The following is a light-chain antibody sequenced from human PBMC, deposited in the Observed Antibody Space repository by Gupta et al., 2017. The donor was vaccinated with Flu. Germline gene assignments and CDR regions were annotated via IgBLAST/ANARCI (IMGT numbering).Light chain of an antibody. J-gene: IGKJ2*01. Sequence: PSTLSASVGDRVTITCRASQSISIWLAWYQQKAGEAPKVLIYKASSLQSGVPSRFSGSGSGTEFTLTISSLQPDDFATYYCHQYNSYPYTFGQGTKLEIK. CDR2: KAS. CDR3: HQYNSYPYT. V-gene: IGKV1-5*03. CDR1: QSISIW.